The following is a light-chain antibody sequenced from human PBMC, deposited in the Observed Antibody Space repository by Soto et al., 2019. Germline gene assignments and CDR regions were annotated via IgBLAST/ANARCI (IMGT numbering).Light chain of an antibody. CDR3: SSYANRTTYV. J-gene: IGLJ1*01. V-gene: IGLV2-14*03. CDR2: DVG. Sequence: QSALTQPASVSGSPGQSIIISCTGTSSDVGGYNFVSWYQQHPGKAPKLMIYDVGNRPSGVSDRFSGSKSGNTASLTISGLQVEDEADYYCSSYANRTTYVFGTGTKLTVL. CDR1: SSDVGGYNF.